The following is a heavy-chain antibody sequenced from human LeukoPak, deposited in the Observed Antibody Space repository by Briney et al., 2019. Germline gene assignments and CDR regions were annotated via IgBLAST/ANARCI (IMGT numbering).Heavy chain of an antibody. CDR1: GFTFSSYA. J-gene: IGHJ4*02. D-gene: IGHD1-26*01. CDR2: ISGSGGST. Sequence: PGGSLRLSCAASGFTFSSYAMSSVRQAPGKGLEWVSAISGSGGSTYYADSVKGRFTISRDNSKNTLYLQMNSLRAEDTAVYYCAKNGGELLRTPTDYWGQGTLVTVSS. CDR3: AKNGGELLRTPTDY. V-gene: IGHV3-23*01.